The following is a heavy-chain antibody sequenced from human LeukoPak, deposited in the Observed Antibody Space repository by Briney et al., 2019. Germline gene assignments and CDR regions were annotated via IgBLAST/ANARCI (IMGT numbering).Heavy chain of an antibody. CDR3: ARGFFGPETPSIAAADQFDP. CDR1: GGSISSYY. Sequence: SETLSLTCTVSGGSISSYYWSWIRQPAGEGLEWIGRIYTSGSTNYNPSLKSRVTMSVDTSKNQFSLKLSSVTAADTAVYYSARGFFGPETPSIAAADQFDPWGQGTLVTVSS. CDR2: IYTSGST. D-gene: IGHD6-13*01. J-gene: IGHJ5*02. V-gene: IGHV4-4*07.